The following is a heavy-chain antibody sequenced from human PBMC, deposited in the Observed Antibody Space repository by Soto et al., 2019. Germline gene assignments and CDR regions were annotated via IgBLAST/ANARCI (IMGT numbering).Heavy chain of an antibody. J-gene: IGHJ5*01. Sequence: SVQVSCKASGYAFTYYSIHWVRQAPGQRLEWMGWVTAVKGITDYSQKFQGRVTITRDTYASTAYMELSSLSSGDTAIYYSARDNFPQSVSSYDFWGKGTLVTFSS. V-gene: IGHV1-3*01. CDR2: VTAVKGIT. CDR3: ARDNFPQSVSSYDF. CDR1: GYAFTYYS. D-gene: IGHD1-20*01.